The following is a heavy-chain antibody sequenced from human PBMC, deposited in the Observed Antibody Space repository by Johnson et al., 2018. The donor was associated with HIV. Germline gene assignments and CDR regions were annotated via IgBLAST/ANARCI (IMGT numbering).Heavy chain of an antibody. V-gene: IGHV3-20*04. D-gene: IGHD1-26*01. J-gene: IGHJ3*01. CDR3: ARRDSGSLSFDL. CDR1: GFIFDDYG. Sequence: VQLVESGGGVLRPGASLRLSCEGFGFIFDDYGLNWVRQAPGKGLEWVSGINWNGGNTGYADSVKGRCTISRDNDKSSVYMQMNNLLAEDTAFYYCARRDSGSLSFDLWGQGTMVTVSS. CDR2: INWNGGNT.